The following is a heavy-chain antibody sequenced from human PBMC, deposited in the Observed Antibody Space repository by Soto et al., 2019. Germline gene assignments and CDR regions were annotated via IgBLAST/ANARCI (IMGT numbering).Heavy chain of an antibody. CDR1: GGSISSYY. D-gene: IGHD2-15*01. J-gene: IGHJ4*02. V-gene: IGHV4-59*08. Sequence: PSETLSRTCTVSGGSISSYYWSWIRQPPGKGLEWIGYIYYSGSTNYNPSLKSRVTISVDTSKNQFSLKLSSVTAADTAVYYCARHAVVAATPHFDYWGQGTLVTVSS. CDR3: ARHAVVAATPHFDY. CDR2: IYYSGST.